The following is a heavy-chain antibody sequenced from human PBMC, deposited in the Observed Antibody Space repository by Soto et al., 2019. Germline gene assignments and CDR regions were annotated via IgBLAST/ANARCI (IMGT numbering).Heavy chain of an antibody. J-gene: IGHJ6*02. CDR3: ASLGRHG. CDR1: GFTFSDYW. D-gene: IGHD3-16*01. Sequence: EVQLVESGGGLVQPGGSLRLSCAASGFTFSDYWMDWVRQAPGKGPEWVANIKQDGSEKNYVDSVKGRFTISRDNAKNSLYLQMNSLRAEDTAVYYCASLGRHGWGQGTTVTVSS. CDR2: IKQDGSEK. V-gene: IGHV3-7*01.